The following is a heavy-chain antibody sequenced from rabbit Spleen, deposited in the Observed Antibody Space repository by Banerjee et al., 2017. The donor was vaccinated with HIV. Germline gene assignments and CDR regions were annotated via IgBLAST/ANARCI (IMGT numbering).Heavy chain of an antibody. CDR2: IYSTLYYT. CDR3: TRVSETSGWGEDL. CDR1: GIAFNSVYD. Sequence: QEQLVESGGGLVKPGGTLTLTCTASGIAFNSVYDMCWVRQAPGKGLEWIGYIYSTLYYTYYATWAKGRFTISKTSSTTVTLQMTSLTVADTATYFCTRVSETSGWGEDLWGPGTLVTVS. D-gene: IGHD4-1*01. J-gene: IGHJ4*01. V-gene: IGHV1S45*01.